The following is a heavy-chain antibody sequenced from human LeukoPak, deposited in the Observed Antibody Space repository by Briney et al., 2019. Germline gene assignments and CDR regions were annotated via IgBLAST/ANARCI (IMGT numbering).Heavy chain of an antibody. CDR1: GVSFSGYY. CDR2: INHSGST. CDR3: ARGYSSGWYVTILDY. Sequence: SETLSLTCAVCGVSFSGYYWSWIRQPPGKGLEWIGEINHSGSTNYNPSLKSRVTISVDTSKNQFSLKLSSVTAADTAVYYCARGYSSGWYVTILDYWGQGTLVTVSS. V-gene: IGHV4-34*01. D-gene: IGHD6-19*01. J-gene: IGHJ4*02.